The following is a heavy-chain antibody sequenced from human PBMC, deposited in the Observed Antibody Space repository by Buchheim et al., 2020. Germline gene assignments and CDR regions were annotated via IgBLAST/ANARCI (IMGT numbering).Heavy chain of an antibody. CDR3: ARDPGTYYDILTGYYYYGMDV. CDR1: GGSISSGSYY. V-gene: IGHV4-39*07. Sequence: QLQLQESGPGLVKPSETLSLTCTVSGGSISSGSYYWGWIRQSPGKGLEWIAIIGHTGDTYYNPSLQSRVTISVDTSKNQFSLKLSSVTAADTAVYYCARDPGTYYDILTGYYYYGMDVWGQGTT. D-gene: IGHD3-9*01. CDR2: IGHTGDT. J-gene: IGHJ6*02.